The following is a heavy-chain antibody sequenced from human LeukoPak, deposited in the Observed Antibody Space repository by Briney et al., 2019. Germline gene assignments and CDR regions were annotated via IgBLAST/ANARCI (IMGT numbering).Heavy chain of an antibody. CDR3: ETYNWNSGAFDI. CDR2: IYYSGST. Sequence: SETLSLTCAVYGGSFSGYYWSWIRQPPGKGLEWIGYIYYSGSTNYNPSLKSRVTISVDTSKNQFSLKLSSVIAADTAVYYCETYNWNSGAFDIWGQGTMVTVSS. J-gene: IGHJ3*02. V-gene: IGHV4-59*01. D-gene: IGHD1-7*01. CDR1: GGSFSGYY.